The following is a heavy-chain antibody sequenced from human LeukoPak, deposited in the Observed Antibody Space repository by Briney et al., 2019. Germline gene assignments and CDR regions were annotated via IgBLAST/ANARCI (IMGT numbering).Heavy chain of an antibody. Sequence: GGSLRLSCAASGFTFSSYSMNWVRQAPGKGLEWVSYISSSSSTIYYADSVKGRFTISRDNAKNSLYLQMNSLRAVDTAVYYCARDSSSSWYFAFDIWGQGTMVTVSS. CDR3: ARDSSSSWYFAFDI. V-gene: IGHV3-48*01. CDR2: ISSSSSTI. D-gene: IGHD6-13*01. J-gene: IGHJ3*02. CDR1: GFTFSSYS.